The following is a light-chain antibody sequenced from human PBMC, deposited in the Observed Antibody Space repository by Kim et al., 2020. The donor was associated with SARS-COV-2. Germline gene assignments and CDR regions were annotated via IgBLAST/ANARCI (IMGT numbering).Light chain of an antibody. CDR2: AAS. CDR3: QKYNGAPWT. Sequence: SASVGDRVTITCRASQVISKELAWYQQKPANAPKLLIFAASALQTGVPTRFSGSGSCTDFTLTISSLQPEDVATYYCQKYNGAPWTFGQGTKVEI. V-gene: IGKV1-27*01. CDR1: QVISKE. J-gene: IGKJ1*01.